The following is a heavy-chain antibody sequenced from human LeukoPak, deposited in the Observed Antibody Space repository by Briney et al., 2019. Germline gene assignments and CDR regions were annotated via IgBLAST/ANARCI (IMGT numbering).Heavy chain of an antibody. CDR2: ISGSGGST. D-gene: IGHD6-13*01. J-gene: IGHJ4*02. V-gene: IGHV3-23*01. CDR3: TKGGYSSSWLFDY. CDR1: GFIFSRYA. Sequence: GGSLRLSCAASGFIFSRYAMSWVRRAPGKGLEWVSGISGSGGSTFYADSVKGRFTISRDNSKNTLYLQMNSLRAGDTAIYHCTKGGYSSSWLFDYWGQGTLVTASS.